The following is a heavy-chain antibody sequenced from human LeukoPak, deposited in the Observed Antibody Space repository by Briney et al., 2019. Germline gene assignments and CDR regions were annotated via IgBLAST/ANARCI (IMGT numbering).Heavy chain of an antibody. CDR1: SGSISGRY. J-gene: IGHJ3*01. CDR2: ILYSGFT. CDR3: ASARLAIPTSAFPDAFDV. V-gene: IGHV4-59*11. Sequence: SETLSLTCSVSSGSISGRYWSWFRQPPGKGLEWVGHILYSGFTNFNPSLKSRVIISVDSSKNQFSLRLSSVTAADTAVYYCASARLAIPTSAFPDAFDVWGQGTTVTVSS. D-gene: IGHD2-2*02.